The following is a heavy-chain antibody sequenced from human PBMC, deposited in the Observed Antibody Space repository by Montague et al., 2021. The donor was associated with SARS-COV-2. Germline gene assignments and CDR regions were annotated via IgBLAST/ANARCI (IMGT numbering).Heavy chain of an antibody. CDR1: GGSISPYY. V-gene: IGHV4-59*12. D-gene: IGHD3-3*01. CDR3: ARWGEYYDSPYYYYAMDV. Sequence: SETLSLTCTVSGGSISPYYWSWIRQSPGKGLECIGYISYSGSTDYNPSLKSRVTISIDTSKNQFSLKLSFVTAADTAVYYCARWGEYYDSPYYYYAMDVWGQGATVTVSS. CDR2: ISYSGST. J-gene: IGHJ6*02.